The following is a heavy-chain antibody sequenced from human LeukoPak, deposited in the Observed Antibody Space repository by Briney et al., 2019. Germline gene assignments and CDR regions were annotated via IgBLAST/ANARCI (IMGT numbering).Heavy chain of an antibody. J-gene: IGHJ4*02. Sequence: GGSLRLSCAASGFTFSSYAMSWVRQAPGKGLEWVSSISSSSSYIYYADSVKGRFTISRDSAKNSLYLQMNSLRAEDTAVYYCARGYPEYSSSALGYWGQGTLVTVSS. CDR1: GFTFSSYA. V-gene: IGHV3-21*01. CDR3: ARGYPEYSSSALGY. CDR2: ISSSSSYI. D-gene: IGHD6-6*01.